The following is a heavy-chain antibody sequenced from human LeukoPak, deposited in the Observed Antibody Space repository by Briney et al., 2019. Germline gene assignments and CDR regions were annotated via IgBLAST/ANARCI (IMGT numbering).Heavy chain of an antibody. J-gene: IGHJ4*02. D-gene: IGHD2-2*01. CDR2: IKQDGSEK. Sequence: GGSLRLSCAASGFTFSSYWMSWVRQAPGEGLEWVANIKQDGSEKYYVDSVKGRFTISRDNAKNSLYLQMNSLRAEDTAVYYCAKALQEYCSSTSCYCLDYWGQGTLVTVSS. CDR3: AKALQEYCSSTSCYCLDY. CDR1: GFTFSSYW. V-gene: IGHV3-7*03.